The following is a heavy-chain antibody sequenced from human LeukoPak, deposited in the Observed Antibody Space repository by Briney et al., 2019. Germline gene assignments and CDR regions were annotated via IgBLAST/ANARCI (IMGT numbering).Heavy chain of an antibody. D-gene: IGHD2/OR15-2a*01. J-gene: IGHJ4*02. CDR1: GFTFSSYA. CDR2: ISGSGGST. Sequence: PGGSLRLSCAASGFTFSSYAMSWVRQAPGKGLEWVSAISGSGGSTYYADSVKGRFSISRDNSKNTLYLQMNSLRAEDTAVYYCAASYGREYYVRRFDYWGQGTLVTVSS. V-gene: IGHV3-23*01. CDR3: AASYGREYYVRRFDY.